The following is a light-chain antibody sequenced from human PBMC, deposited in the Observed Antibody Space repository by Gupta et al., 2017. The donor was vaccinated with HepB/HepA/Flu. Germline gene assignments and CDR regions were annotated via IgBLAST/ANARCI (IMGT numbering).Light chain of an antibody. CDR3: QQDDILHL. CDR1: QDIRDY. J-gene: IGKJ2*01. V-gene: IGKV1-33*01. Sequence: DIQMTQSPSSLSASVGDRVTITCQASQDIRDYLNWYQQKPGKAPKLLIYDASKWDTGVPSRFSGSGSGTHFVFTISGLQPEDIAKYCCQQDDILHLFGQGTKVEIK. CDR2: DAS.